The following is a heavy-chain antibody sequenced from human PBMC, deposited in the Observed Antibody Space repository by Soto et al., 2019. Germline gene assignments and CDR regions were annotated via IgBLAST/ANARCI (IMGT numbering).Heavy chain of an antibody. Sequence: SGGSLRLSCAASGFTFSSYAMSWVRQAPGKGLEWVGHIKSKSDGGTTDYAAPVRDRFIISRDDSKNSLFLHLSSLRAEDTAVYYCARDADATSYGSYYFDSWGQGTLVTVSS. CDR1: GFTFSSYA. CDR2: IKSKSDGGTT. V-gene: IGHV3-15*01. CDR3: ARDADATSYGSYYFDS. J-gene: IGHJ4*02. D-gene: IGHD3-16*01.